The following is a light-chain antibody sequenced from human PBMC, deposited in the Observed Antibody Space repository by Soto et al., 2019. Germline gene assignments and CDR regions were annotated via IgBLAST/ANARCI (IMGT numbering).Light chain of an antibody. V-gene: IGLV4-69*01. CDR2: LNSDGSH. Sequence: QSVLTQSPSASASLGASVKLTCTVSRGHRSYAIAWHQQQPEKGPRYLMKLNSDGSHSKGDGIPDRLSGSSSGAERYLTISSLQSEDEADYYCQTWGTGIRVFGTGTKLTVL. CDR3: QTWGTGIRV. CDR1: RGHRSYA. J-gene: IGLJ1*01.